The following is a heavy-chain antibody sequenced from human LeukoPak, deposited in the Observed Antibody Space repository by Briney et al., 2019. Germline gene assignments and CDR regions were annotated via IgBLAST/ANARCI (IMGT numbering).Heavy chain of an antibody. D-gene: IGHD3-9*01. CDR3: ARAAGTIFVTHSPMRWDLDY. CDR1: GGTFSSYA. CDR2: IIPIFDTA. Sequence: GASVKLSCKASGGTFSSYAISWVRQAPGQGLELMGGIIPIFDTANYAQKFQGRVTITADESTSTAYMELSSLRSEDTAVYYCARAAGTIFVTHSPMRWDLDYWGQGTLVTVSS. J-gene: IGHJ4*02. V-gene: IGHV1-69*13.